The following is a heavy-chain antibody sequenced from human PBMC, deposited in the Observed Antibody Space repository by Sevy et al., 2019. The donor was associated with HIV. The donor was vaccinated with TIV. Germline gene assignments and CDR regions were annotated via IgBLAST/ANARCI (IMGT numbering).Heavy chain of an antibody. Sequence: ASVKVSCKASGGTFSSYAISWVRQAPGQGLEWMGGIIPIFGTVNYAQKFQGRVTITADESTSTAYMELSSLGSEDTAVYYCARAPLDRITLVQGVVSHYYYSMDVWGLGTTVTVSS. CDR3: ARAPLDRITLVQGVVSHYYYSMDV. V-gene: IGHV1-69*13. D-gene: IGHD3-10*01. CDR2: IIPIFGTV. CDR1: GGTFSSYA. J-gene: IGHJ6*02.